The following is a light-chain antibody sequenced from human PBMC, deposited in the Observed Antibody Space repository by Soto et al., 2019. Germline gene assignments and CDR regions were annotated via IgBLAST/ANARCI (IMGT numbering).Light chain of an antibody. V-gene: IGLV2-14*01. J-gene: IGLJ3*02. CDR3: SSYTTSHTRV. Sequence: QSALTQPASVSGSPGQSITFSCTGTSNDIGAYDYVSWFQHHPDKAPKLIIYEVNDRPSGISSRFSGSKSGNTASLTISGLQLEDEADYYCSSYTTSHTRVFGGGTKLTVL. CDR1: SNDIGAYDY. CDR2: EVN.